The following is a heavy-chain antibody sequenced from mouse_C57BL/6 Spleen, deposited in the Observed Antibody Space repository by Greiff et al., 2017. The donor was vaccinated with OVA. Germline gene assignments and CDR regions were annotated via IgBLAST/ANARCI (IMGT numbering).Heavy chain of an antibody. V-gene: IGHV1-82*01. D-gene: IGHD4-1*01. J-gene: IGHJ2*01. Sequence: VQLQQSGPELVKPGASVKISCKASGYAFSSSWMNWVKQRPGKGLEWIGRIYPGDGDTNYNGKFKGKATLTADKSSSTAYMQLSSLTSEDSAVYFCARTGTPLWGQGTTLTVSS. CDR2: IYPGDGDT. CDR3: ARTGTPL. CDR1: GYAFSSSW.